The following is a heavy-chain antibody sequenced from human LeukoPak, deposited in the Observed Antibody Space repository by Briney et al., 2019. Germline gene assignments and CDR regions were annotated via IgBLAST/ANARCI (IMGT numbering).Heavy chain of an antibody. CDR2: TYYRSKWYN. J-gene: IGHJ5*02. V-gene: IGHV6-1*01. Sequence: SQTLSLTCAISGDSVSSNSAAWNWIRQSPSRGLEWLGRTYYRSKWYNDYAVSVKSRITINPDTSKNQFSLQLNSVTLEDTAVYYCARSGAAPRVNWFDPWGQGTLVTVSS. D-gene: IGHD6-6*01. CDR1: GDSVSSNSAA. CDR3: ARSGAAPRVNWFDP.